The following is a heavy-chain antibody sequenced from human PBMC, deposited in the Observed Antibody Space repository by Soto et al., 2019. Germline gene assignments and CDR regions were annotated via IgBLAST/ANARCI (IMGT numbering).Heavy chain of an antibody. CDR3: ARDRFWSGFLDAFDI. CDR1: GFTFSSYG. CDR2: IWYDGSNK. D-gene: IGHD3-3*01. J-gene: IGHJ3*02. V-gene: IGHV3-33*01. Sequence: QVQLVESGGGVVQPGRSLRLSCAASGFTFSSYGMHWVRQAPGKGLEWVAVIWYDGSNKYYADSVKGRFTISRDNSKNTLYLQMNSLRAEDRAVYYCARDRFWSGFLDAFDIWGQGTMVTVSS.